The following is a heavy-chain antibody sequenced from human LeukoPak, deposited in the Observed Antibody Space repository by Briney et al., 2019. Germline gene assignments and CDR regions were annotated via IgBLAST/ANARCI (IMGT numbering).Heavy chain of an antibody. D-gene: IGHD2-15*01. CDR1: GFTFRNYA. V-gene: IGHV3-30*02. CDR2: TNYDGSDR. J-gene: IGHJ4*02. CDR3: AKDLPDRYSLEY. Sequence: GGSLSLSCAASGFTFRNYAMYWVRQAPGKGLEWVAFTNYDGSDRCYADSVKGRFTVSRDNPKNTLYLQMNSLRTEDTAVYYCAKDLPDRYSLEYWRQGTMVTVPS.